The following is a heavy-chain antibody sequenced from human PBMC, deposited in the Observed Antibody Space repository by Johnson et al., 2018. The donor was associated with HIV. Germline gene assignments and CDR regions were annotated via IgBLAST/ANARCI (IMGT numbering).Heavy chain of an antibody. CDR3: ARDFGYPRPRDAFDI. CDR1: GFTFSNAW. Sequence: VQLVESGGGLIQPGGSLGLSCAASGFTFSNAWMNWVRQAPGKGLEWVSVMYSGGNTYYADSVRGRFTISRDNSKNTLYLQMNSLRAEDTAVYYCARDFGYPRPRDAFDIWGQGTMVTVSS. D-gene: IGHD5-12*01. J-gene: IGHJ3*02. CDR2: MYSGGNT. V-gene: IGHV3-66*01.